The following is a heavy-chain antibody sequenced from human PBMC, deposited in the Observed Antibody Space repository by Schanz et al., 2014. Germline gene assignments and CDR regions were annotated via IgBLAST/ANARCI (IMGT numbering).Heavy chain of an antibody. D-gene: IGHD3-9*01. CDR2: IYGGST. CDR1: GFTVSSNY. V-gene: IGHV3-66*01. J-gene: IGHJ4*02. CDR3: ARTTNPFNFDSWPYLDY. Sequence: EVQLVESGGGLVQPGGSLRLSCAASGFTVSSNYMSWVRQAPGKGLEWVSFIYGGSTYYTDSVKGRFTISRDNSKNTLYLKMNSLRAEDTAVYYCARTTNPFNFDSWPYLDYWGQGTLVTVSS.